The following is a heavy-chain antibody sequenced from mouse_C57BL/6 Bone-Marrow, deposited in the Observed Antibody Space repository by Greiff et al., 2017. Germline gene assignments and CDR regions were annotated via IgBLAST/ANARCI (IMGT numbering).Heavy chain of an antibody. V-gene: IGHV5-12*01. Sequence: EVKLMESGGGLVQPGGSLKLSCAASGFTFSNYYMYWVRQTPEKRLEWVAYISNGGGSTYYPDTVKGRFTISRDNAKNTLYLQMSRLKSEDTAMYYCARGLLRDYYAMDYWGQGTSVTVSS. CDR2: ISNGGGST. D-gene: IGHD1-1*01. CDR1: GFTFSNYY. CDR3: ARGLLRDYYAMDY. J-gene: IGHJ4*01.